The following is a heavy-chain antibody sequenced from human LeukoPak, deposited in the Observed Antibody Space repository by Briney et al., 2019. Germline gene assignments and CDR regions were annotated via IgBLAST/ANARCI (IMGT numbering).Heavy chain of an antibody. D-gene: IGHD3-16*01. Sequence: ASVKVSCKTSGYSFIDYYMHWVRQAPGQGLEWMGIINPSGGSTSYAQKFQGRVTMTRDTSTSTVYMELSSLRSEDTAVYYCARGTFSEFDYWGQGTLVTVSS. CDR2: INPSGGST. CDR3: ARGTFSEFDY. V-gene: IGHV1-46*01. CDR1: GYSFIDYY. J-gene: IGHJ4*02.